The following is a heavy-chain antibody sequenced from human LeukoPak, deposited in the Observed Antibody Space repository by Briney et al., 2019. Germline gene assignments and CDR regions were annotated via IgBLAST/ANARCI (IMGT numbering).Heavy chain of an antibody. CDR1: GGTFSSYA. Sequence: GASVKVSCKASGGTFSSYAISWVRQAPGPGLEWMGGIIPIFGTANYAQQFQGRVTMSADESTSPAYMELCSLRSEDTAVYYCARSIGRYCSGGSCYWSFDYWGQGTLVTVSS. CDR3: ARSIGRYCSGGSCYWSFDY. V-gene: IGHV1-69*13. J-gene: IGHJ4*02. CDR2: IIPIFGTA. D-gene: IGHD2-15*01.